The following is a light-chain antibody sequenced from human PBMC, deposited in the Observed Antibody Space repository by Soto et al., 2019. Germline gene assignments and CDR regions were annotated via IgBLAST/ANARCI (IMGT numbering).Light chain of an antibody. CDR2: KAS. J-gene: IGKJ1*01. CDR1: QSISSW. CDR3: QHYNSYSEA. Sequence: DIQMTQSPSTLSASVGDRVTITCRASQSISSWLAWYQQKLGKAPKLLIYKASSLKSGVSSTFSGTGSGTEFTLTISSLQPDDFATYYCQHYNSYSEAFGQGTKVDIK. V-gene: IGKV1-5*03.